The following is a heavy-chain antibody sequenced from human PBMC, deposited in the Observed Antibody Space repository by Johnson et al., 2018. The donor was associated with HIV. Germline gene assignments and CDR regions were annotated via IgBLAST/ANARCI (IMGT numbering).Heavy chain of an antibody. Sequence: VQLMESGGVVVQPGGSLRLSCAASGFTVSSSYMSWIRQAPGKGLEWVSVMYSGGSPYYAESVKGRFTISRDNSKNTLYLQMNSLRADDTAVYYCAKEGDSSGPIDAFDIWCQGTLVTVSS. D-gene: IGHD5-18*01. J-gene: IGHJ3*02. CDR2: MYSGGSP. CDR1: GFTVSSSY. V-gene: IGHV3-66*01. CDR3: AKEGDSSGPIDAFDI.